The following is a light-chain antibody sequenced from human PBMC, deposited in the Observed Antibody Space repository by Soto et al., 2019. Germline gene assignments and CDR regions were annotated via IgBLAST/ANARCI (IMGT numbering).Light chain of an antibody. CDR2: DAS. V-gene: IGKV3-11*01. Sequence: EIVLTQSPATLSLSPGERATLSCRASQSISSHLTWYQQKPGQAPRLLIYDASNRATDIPARFSGSGSGTDFTLTISSLEPEYFAVYYCQRSYWPLAFGGGTKVEIK. J-gene: IGKJ4*01. CDR3: QRSYWPLA. CDR1: QSISSH.